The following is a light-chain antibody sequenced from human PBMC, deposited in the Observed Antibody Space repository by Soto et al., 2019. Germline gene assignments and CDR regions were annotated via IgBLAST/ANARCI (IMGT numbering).Light chain of an antibody. CDR1: QSVSSSY. CDR3: QQCGSSPIT. Sequence: EIVLTQSPGTLSLSPGERATLSCRASQSVSSSYLAWYQQKSGQAPRLLIYGASSRATGIPDRFSGSGSGTDTTLTISRLHPEVFVAYYRQQCGSSPITFGEGTRLEIK. CDR2: GAS. J-gene: IGKJ5*01. V-gene: IGKV3-20*01.